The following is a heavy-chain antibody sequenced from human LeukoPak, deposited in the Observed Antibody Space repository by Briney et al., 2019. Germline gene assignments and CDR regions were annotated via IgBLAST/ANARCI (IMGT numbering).Heavy chain of an antibody. J-gene: IGHJ4*02. CDR2: IYHSGST. D-gene: IGHD5-24*01. Sequence: SETLSLTCTVSGYSISSGYYWGWIRPPPGKGLEWIGNIYHSGSTYYNPSLKSRVTISVDTSKNQFSLKLSSVTAADTAVYCCARGDGYNYWGQGTLVTVSS. CDR3: ARGDGYNY. CDR1: GYSISSGYY. V-gene: IGHV4-38-2*02.